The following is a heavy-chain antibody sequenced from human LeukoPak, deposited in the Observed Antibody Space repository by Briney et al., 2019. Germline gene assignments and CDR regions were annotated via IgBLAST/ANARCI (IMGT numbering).Heavy chain of an antibody. CDR1: GGSISSYY. V-gene: IGHV4-59*08. CDR3: ARLGRYCSSTSCPDWFDP. J-gene: IGHJ5*02. D-gene: IGHD2-2*01. CDR2: IYYSGST. Sequence: PSETLSLTCTVSGGSISSYYWSWIRQPPGKGLEWIGYIYYSGSTNYNPSLKSRVTISVDTSKNQFSLKLSSVTAADTAVYYCARLGRYCSSTSCPDWFDPWGQGTLVTVSS.